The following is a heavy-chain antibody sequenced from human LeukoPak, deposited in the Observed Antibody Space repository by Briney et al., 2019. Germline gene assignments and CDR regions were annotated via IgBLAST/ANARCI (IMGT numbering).Heavy chain of an antibody. V-gene: IGHV6-1*01. J-gene: IGHJ3*02. CDR2: TYYRSRWSN. CDR1: GDSVSSNSAA. Sequence: ASQTLSLTCAISGDSVSSNSAAWNSIRQSPWRGLEWLGRTYYRSRWSNNYAISVKSRITINPDTSKNQFSLQLNSVTPEDTAVYYCARGDQAFDIWGQGTMVTVSS. CDR3: ARGDQAFDI.